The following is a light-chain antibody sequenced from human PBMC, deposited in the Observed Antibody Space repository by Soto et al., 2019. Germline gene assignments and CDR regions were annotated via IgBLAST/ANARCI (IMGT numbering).Light chain of an antibody. CDR3: QQSYSTPFT. CDR2: ATS. CDR1: QSISRY. J-gene: IGKJ4*01. V-gene: IGKV1-39*01. Sequence: DIQMTQSPSSLSASVGDRVTITCRASQSISRYLNWYQQKPGKAPELLIYATSNLQSEVPSRFTGSGSGPDFPLTVNTLQPEDFATYYCQQSYSTPFTFGGGTKVEIK.